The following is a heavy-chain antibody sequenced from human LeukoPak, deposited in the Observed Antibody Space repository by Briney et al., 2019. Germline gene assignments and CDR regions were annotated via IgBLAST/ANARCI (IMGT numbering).Heavy chain of an antibody. D-gene: IGHD3-9*01. Sequence: PGGSLRLSCAASGFTFSSYEMNWVRQAPGKGLEWVSYISSSGSTIYDADSVKGRFTISRDSAKNSLYLQMNSLRAEDTVVYYCARSGTTSDILTGQNWFDPWGQGTLVTVSS. CDR1: GFTFSSYE. J-gene: IGHJ5*02. CDR3: ARSGTTSDILTGQNWFDP. V-gene: IGHV3-48*03. CDR2: ISSSGSTI.